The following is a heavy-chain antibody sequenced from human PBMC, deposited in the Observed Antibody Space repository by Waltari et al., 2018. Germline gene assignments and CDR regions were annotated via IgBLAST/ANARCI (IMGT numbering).Heavy chain of an antibody. CDR1: GYSFTRYW. CDR2: TSPGDSNT. D-gene: IGHD5-18*01. CDR3: ARQPLHSYGIRHFDY. J-gene: IGHJ4*02. V-gene: IGHV5-51*01. Sequence: EVQLVQSGAEVKKPGESLKISCEGSGYSFTRYWIGWVRQMPGKGLEGRGVTSPGDSNTNYSPSFRGQVTISAGNSITTAYLQWSSLKASDTAIYFCARQPLHSYGIRHFDYWGQGTPVTVS.